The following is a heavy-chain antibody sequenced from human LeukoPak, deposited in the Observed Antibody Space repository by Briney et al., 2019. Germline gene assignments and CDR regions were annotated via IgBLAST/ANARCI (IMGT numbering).Heavy chain of an antibody. CDR2: SLGHTNSM. CDR1: GVSISGYS. Sequence: GGSLRLSCAASGVSISGYSRSWIRQAPGKGLECVSYSLGHTNSMYYADSVKGRFTISRDNAKNSLYLHLNSLRAEDTAAYVSDRWDSTASHFYYFDYWGQGALVIVSS. V-gene: IGHV3-11*01. CDR3: DRWDSTASHFYYFDY. J-gene: IGHJ4*02. D-gene: IGHD2/OR15-2a*01.